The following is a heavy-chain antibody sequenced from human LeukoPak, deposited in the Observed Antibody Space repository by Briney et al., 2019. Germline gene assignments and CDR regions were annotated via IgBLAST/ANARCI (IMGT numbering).Heavy chain of an antibody. J-gene: IGHJ4*02. CDR2: INPNSGGT. CDR3: ASPPGGHDSSGYYPVDY. Sequence: ASVNVSCKASGYTFTSYYMHWVRQAPGQGLEWMGWINPNSGGTNYAQKFQGRVTMTRDTSISTAYVELSRLRSDDTAVYYCASPPGGHDSSGYYPVDYWGQGTLVTVSS. CDR1: GYTFTSYY. D-gene: IGHD3-22*01. V-gene: IGHV1-2*02.